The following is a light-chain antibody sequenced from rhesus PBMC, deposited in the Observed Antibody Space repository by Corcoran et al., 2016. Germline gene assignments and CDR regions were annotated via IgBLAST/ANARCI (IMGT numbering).Light chain of an antibody. CDR1: DNVNNY. CDR2: KAS. J-gene: IGKJ2*01. Sequence: DIQMTQSPSSLSASVGDRVTITCRASDNVNNYLTWYQQKPGKAPKLLIYKASTLQRGVPSRFIGSGSGTDYTFTISSLQPEDVATYYCQHGYGTPYSFGQGTKVEIQ. CDR3: QHGYGTPYS. V-gene: IGKV1-74*01.